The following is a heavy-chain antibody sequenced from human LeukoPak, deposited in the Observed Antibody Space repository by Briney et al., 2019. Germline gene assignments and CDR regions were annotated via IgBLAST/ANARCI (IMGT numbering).Heavy chain of an antibody. CDR1: GGTFSSYA. J-gene: IGHJ6*03. D-gene: IGHD3-16*01. CDR2: IIPIFGTA. CDR3: ARVGAPSKLPHPYYYYMDV. Sequence: ASVKVSCKASGGTFSSYAISWVRQAPGQGLEWMGRIIPIFGTANYAQKFQGRVTITTDESTSTAYMELSSLISEDTAVYYCARVGAPSKLPHPYYYYMDVRGKGTTVTVSS. V-gene: IGHV1-69*05.